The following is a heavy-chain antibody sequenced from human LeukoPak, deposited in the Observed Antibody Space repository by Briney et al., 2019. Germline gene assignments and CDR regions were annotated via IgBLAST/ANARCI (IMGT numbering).Heavy chain of an antibody. CDR2: ISDNGFST. D-gene: IGHD4-11*01. Sequence: GGSLRLSCVASGFTFSNNAMNWVRQAPGKGLEWVSSISDNGFSTYYADSVKGRFTISRDNSKNTLYLQINSLKVEDTAVYYCAKVLQYYYRATDVWGRGTTVIVSS. CDR1: GFTFSNNA. CDR3: AKVLQYYYRATDV. J-gene: IGHJ6*02. V-gene: IGHV3-23*01.